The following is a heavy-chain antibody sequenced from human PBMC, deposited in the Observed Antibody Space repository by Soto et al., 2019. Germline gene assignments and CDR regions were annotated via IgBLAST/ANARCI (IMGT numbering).Heavy chain of an antibody. J-gene: IGHJ6*03. V-gene: IGHV3-33*01. CDR3: ARESTTGTTYYYYMDV. Sequence: GGSLRLSCAASGFTFSSYGMHWVRQAPGKGLEWVAVIWYDGSNKYYADSVKGRFTISRDNSKNTLYLQMNSLRAEDTAVYYCARESTTGTTYYYYMDVWGKGTTVTVSS. D-gene: IGHD1-1*01. CDR1: GFTFSSYG. CDR2: IWYDGSNK.